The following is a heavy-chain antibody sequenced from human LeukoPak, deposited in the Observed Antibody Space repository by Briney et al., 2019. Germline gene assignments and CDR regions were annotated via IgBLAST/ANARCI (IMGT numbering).Heavy chain of an antibody. CDR3: ARDREVTRWDSLLHFDY. V-gene: IGHV3-21*01. CDR1: GFTFSSYS. D-gene: IGHD1-26*01. Sequence: GGSLRLSCAASGFTFSSYSMNWVRQAPGKGLEWVSSISSSSSYIYYADSVKGRFTISRDNAKNSLYLQMNSLRAEDTAVYYCARDREVTRWDSLLHFDYWGQGTLVTVPS. J-gene: IGHJ4*02. CDR2: ISSSSSYI.